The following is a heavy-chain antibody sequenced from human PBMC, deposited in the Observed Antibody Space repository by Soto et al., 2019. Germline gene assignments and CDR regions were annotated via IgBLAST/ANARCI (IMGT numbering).Heavy chain of an antibody. Sequence: AAVKVSCKASGYTFTSYGISWVRQAPGQGLEWMGWISAYNGNTNYAQKLQGRVTMTTDTSTSTAYMELRSLRSDDTAVYYCARDQVSILWFGEFTPPGYYGMDVWGQGTTVTVSS. CDR1: GYTFTSYG. CDR3: ARDQVSILWFGEFTPPGYYGMDV. D-gene: IGHD3-10*01. V-gene: IGHV1-18*04. CDR2: ISAYNGNT. J-gene: IGHJ6*02.